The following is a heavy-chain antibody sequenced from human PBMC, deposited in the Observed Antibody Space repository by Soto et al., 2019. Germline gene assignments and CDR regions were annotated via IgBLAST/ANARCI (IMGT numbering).Heavy chain of an antibody. Sequence: VGSLRLSCADSGFTFSSYAMSWVRQAPGKGLEWVSAISGSGGSTYYADSVKGRFTISRDNSKNTLYLQMNSLRAEDTAVYYCAKDVYVWGSYRSYFDDWGQGTLVTVSS. CDR1: GFTFSSYA. D-gene: IGHD3-16*02. J-gene: IGHJ4*02. CDR3: AKDVYVWGSYRSYFDD. CDR2: ISGSGGST. V-gene: IGHV3-23*01.